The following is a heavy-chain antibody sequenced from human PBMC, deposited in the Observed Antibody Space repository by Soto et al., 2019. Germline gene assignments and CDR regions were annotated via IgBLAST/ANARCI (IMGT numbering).Heavy chain of an antibody. CDR1: GGSISSGVYY. CDR2: IYYSGST. CDR3: ASPRVYGDLPAAFDI. J-gene: IGHJ3*02. Sequence: SETLSLTCTVSGGSISSGVYYWSWIRQHPGKGLEWIGYIYYSGSTYYNPSLKSRVTISVDTSKNQFSLKLSSVTAADTAVYYCASPRVYGDLPAAFDIWGQGTMVTVSS. V-gene: IGHV4-31*03. D-gene: IGHD4-17*01.